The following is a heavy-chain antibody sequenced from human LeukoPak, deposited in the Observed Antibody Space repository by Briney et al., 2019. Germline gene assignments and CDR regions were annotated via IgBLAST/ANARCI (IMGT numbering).Heavy chain of an antibody. V-gene: IGHV3-23*01. CDR1: GFSFSSFA. CDR3: AKFNGHPTTNYYMDV. J-gene: IGHJ6*04. D-gene: IGHD3-10*01. Sequence: GGSLRLSCAASGFSFSSFAMTWVRQAPGKGLEWVSGIIDTGGATYYADSVRGRFTISRDNSKNTLFLQMNSLRAEDTAVYYCAKFNGHPTTNYYMDVWGEGTTVTVSS. CDR2: IIDTGGAT.